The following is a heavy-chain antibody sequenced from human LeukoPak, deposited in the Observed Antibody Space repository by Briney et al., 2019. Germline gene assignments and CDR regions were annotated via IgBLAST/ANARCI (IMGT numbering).Heavy chain of an antibody. CDR1: GYTFTGYY. Sequence: ASVKVSCKASGYTFTGYYMHWVRQAPGQGLEWMGWINPNSGGTNYAQKFQGRVTMTRDTSISTAYMELSRLRSDDTAVYYCAREGDGYNSIDGFDIWGQGTMVTVSS. J-gene: IGHJ3*02. CDR3: AREGDGYNSIDGFDI. V-gene: IGHV1-2*02. D-gene: IGHD5-24*01. CDR2: INPNSGGT.